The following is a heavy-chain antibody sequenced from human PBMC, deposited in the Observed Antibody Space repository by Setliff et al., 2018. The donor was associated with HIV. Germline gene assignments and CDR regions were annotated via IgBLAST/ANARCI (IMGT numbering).Heavy chain of an antibody. CDR2: INPNSGGT. CDR1: GYIFTDYY. V-gene: IGHV1-2*06. J-gene: IGHJ4*02. D-gene: IGHD2-8*01. Sequence: ASVKVSCKASGYIFTDYYMHWVRQAPGQELGWMGRINPNSGGTNYAQKFQGRVTMTRDTSISTAYTELSSLRSEDTAVYYCARGKVLRGNILYYWGQGTLVTVSS. CDR3: ARGKVLRGNILYY.